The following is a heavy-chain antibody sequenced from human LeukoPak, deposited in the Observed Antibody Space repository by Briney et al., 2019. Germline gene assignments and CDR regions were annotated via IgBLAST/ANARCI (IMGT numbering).Heavy chain of an antibody. J-gene: IGHJ5*02. CDR3: ATNILVRDIINWFDP. D-gene: IGHD3-10*01. CDR1: GYTFINYG. V-gene: IGHV1-18*01. CDR2: ISTYSGNT. Sequence: ASVKVSCKASGYTFINYGISWVRQAPGQGLQWMGWISTYSGNTNSAQKFQGRVTMTTDTSTSTAYMELRSLRSDDTAVYYCATNILVRDIINWFDPWGQGTLVTVSS.